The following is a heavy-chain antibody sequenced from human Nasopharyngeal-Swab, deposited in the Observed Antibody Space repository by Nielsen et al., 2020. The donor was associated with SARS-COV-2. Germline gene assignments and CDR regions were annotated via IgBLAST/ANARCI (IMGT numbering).Heavy chain of an antibody. CDR1: GYTFTSYA. CDR3: ARDPEFRPPYYYYGMDV. CDR2: INTNTGNP. V-gene: IGHV7-4-1*02. J-gene: IGHJ6*02. Sequence: ASVKVSCKASGYTFTSYAMNWVRQAPGQGLEWMGWINTNTGNPTYAQGFTGRFVFSLDTSVSTAYLQISSLKAEDTAVYYCARDPEFRPPYYYYGMDVWGQGITVTVSS. D-gene: IGHD3-10*01.